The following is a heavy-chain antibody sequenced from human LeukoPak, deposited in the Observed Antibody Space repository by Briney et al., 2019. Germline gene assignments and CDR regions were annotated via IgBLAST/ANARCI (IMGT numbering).Heavy chain of an antibody. CDR2: ISAYNGNT. V-gene: IGHV1-18*01. D-gene: IGHD2-2*01. J-gene: IGHJ6*03. Sequence: ASVKVSCKASGGTFSNYAISWVRQAPGQGLEWMGWISAYNGNTNYAQKLQGRVTMTTDTSTSTAYMELRSLRSDDTAVYYCARSVGGYCSSTSCYHYYYYMDVWGKGTTVTVSS. CDR1: GGTFSNYA. CDR3: ARSVGGYCSSTSCYHYYYYMDV.